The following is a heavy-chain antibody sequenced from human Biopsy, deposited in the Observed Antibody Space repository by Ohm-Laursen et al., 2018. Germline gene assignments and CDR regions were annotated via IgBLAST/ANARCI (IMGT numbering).Heavy chain of an antibody. V-gene: IGHV4-59*01. CDR3: AGKDFDRGWHDPAFDF. D-gene: IGHD6-19*01. Sequence: TLSLTCSVSGASIRSYYWSWIRQSPEKGLEWIGHIYYTGTTNYDPSLKSRVTMSVDSAANQFSLRLTSVTAADTAVYYCAGKDFDRGWHDPAFDFWGQGMLVTVS. CDR2: IYYTGTT. J-gene: IGHJ4*02. CDR1: GASIRSYY.